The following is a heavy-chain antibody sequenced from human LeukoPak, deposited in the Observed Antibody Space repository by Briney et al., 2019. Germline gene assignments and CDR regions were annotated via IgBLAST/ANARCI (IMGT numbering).Heavy chain of an antibody. V-gene: IGHV1-46*01. CDR3: ARYYYGSGNYRRFDY. CDR1: GYTLTNHY. D-gene: IGHD3-10*01. CDR2: INPSGGST. Sequence: GASVKVSCTASGYTLTNHYMHWVRQAPGQGLEWMGQINPSGGSTTYAQKFQGRVTMTRDTSTSTVYMELSSLEPEDTAVYYCARYYYGSGNYRRFDYWGQGTLVTVSS. J-gene: IGHJ4*02.